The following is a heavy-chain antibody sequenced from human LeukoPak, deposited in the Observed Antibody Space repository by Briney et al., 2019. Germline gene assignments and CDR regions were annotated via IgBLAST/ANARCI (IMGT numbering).Heavy chain of an antibody. V-gene: IGHV3-21*01. Sequence: GGSLRLSCAASGFTFGRYSMNWVRQAPGKGLEWVSFISSSSSYIYYADSVKGRFTISRDNAKNSLYLQMNSLRAEDTAVYYCARVNSGYDWVVYYMDVWGKGTTVTVSS. D-gene: IGHD5-12*01. CDR2: ISSSSSYI. CDR3: ARVNSGYDWVVYYMDV. CDR1: GFTFGRYS. J-gene: IGHJ6*03.